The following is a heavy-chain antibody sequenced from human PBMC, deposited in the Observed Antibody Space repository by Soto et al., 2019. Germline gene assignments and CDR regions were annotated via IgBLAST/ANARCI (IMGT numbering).Heavy chain of an antibody. CDR1: GFTFSSYG. CDR3: ARDRSGSYNYFDY. V-gene: IGHV3-33*01. CDR2: IWYDGSNK. Sequence: GGSLRLSCAASGFTFSSYGMHWVRQAPGKGLEWVAVIWYDGSNKYYADSVKGRFTISRDNSKNTLYLQMNSLRAEDTAVYYCARDRSGSYNYFDYWGQGTLVTVSS. D-gene: IGHD1-26*01. J-gene: IGHJ4*02.